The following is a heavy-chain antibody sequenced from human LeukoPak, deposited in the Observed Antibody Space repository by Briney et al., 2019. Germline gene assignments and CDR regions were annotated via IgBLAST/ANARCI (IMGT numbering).Heavy chain of an antibody. CDR3: AKDMHSSSSGWFDP. CDR2: ISWNSGSI. CDR1: GFTFDDYA. J-gene: IGHJ5*02. D-gene: IGHD6-6*01. V-gene: IGHV3-9*01. Sequence: GRSLRLSCAASGFTFDDYAMHWVRQAPGKGLEWVSGISWNSGSIGYVDSVKGRFTISRDNAKNSLYLQMNSLRAEDTALYYCAKDMHSSSSGWFDPWGQGTLVTVSS.